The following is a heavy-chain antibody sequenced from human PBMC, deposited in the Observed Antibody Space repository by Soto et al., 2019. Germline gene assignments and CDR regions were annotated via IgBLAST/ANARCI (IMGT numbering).Heavy chain of an antibody. CDR1: GGSVSNNNW. Sequence: QVQLQESGPGLVKPSGTLSLSCAISGGSVSNNNWWSWVRQSPGNGLEWIGEIHHSGGTSYNPSLESRATLSVDKSKNELSLRLNYVAAADTALYYCTKNSVYALDYWGLGILVTVSS. CDR3: TKNSVYALDY. CDR2: IHHSGGT. V-gene: IGHV4-4*02. J-gene: IGHJ4*02. D-gene: IGHD5-12*01.